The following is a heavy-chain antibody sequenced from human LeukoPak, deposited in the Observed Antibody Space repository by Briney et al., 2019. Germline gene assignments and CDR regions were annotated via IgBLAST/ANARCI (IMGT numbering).Heavy chain of an antibody. CDR3: AGKRKPDYYGMDV. Sequence: ASVKVSCKASGYTITSYAMHWVRQAPGQRLEWMGWINAGNGNTKYSQKFQGRVTITRDTSASTAYMELSSLRSEDTAVYYCAGKRKPDYYGMDVWGKGTTVTVSS. CDR2: INAGNGNT. J-gene: IGHJ6*04. D-gene: IGHD4-23*01. V-gene: IGHV1-3*01. CDR1: GYTITSYA.